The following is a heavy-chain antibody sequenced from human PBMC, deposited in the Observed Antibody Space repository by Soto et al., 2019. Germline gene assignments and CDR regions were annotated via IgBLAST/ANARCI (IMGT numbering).Heavy chain of an antibody. V-gene: IGHV4-30-4*01. D-gene: IGHD3-22*01. CDR2: IYYSGST. J-gene: IGHJ4*02. Sequence: SETLSLTCTVSGGSISSGDYYWSWIRQPPGKGLEWIGYIYYSGSTYYNPSLKSRVTISVDTSKNQFSLKLSSVTAADTAVYYCARVCPCGYDYYDSSGTFDYWGQGTLVTVSS. CDR3: ARVCPCGYDYYDSSGTFDY. CDR1: GGSISSGDYY.